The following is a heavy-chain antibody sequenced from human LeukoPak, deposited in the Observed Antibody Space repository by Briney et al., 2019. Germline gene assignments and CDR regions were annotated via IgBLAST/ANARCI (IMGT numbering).Heavy chain of an antibody. V-gene: IGHV3-23*01. CDR1: GFTFSSYA. Sequence: QSGGSLRLSCAASGFTFSSYAMSWVRQAPGKWLEWVSAISGSRAGTYYADSVKGRLTIARDNSKNTLYLQMNSLRAEVTDVYYCAKGLYSRNIRYSSFDYWGQRTLLTVSS. CDR3: AKGLYSRNIRYSSFDY. CDR2: ISGSRAGT. J-gene: IGHJ4*02. D-gene: IGHD2-15*01.